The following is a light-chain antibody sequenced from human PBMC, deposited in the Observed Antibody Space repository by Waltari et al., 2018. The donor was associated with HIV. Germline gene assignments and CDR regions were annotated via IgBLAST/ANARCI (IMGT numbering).Light chain of an antibody. J-gene: IGKJ3*01. CDR3: QQYTNSAFT. CDR2: GAS. V-gene: IGKV3-20*01. Sequence: DIVLTQSPGTLSLSPGQRATLSCRASLSVRSNYLAWYQQKPGQAPRLLIYGASTRATGIPDRFSGSGSGTDFTLTIGRLEPEDFAVYYCQQYTNSAFTFGPGTKVDIK. CDR1: LSVRSNY.